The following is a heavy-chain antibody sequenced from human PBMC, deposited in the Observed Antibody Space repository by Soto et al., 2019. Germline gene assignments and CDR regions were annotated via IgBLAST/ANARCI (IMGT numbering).Heavy chain of an antibody. CDR2: IIPIFGTA. D-gene: IGHD3-10*01. J-gene: IGHJ6*02. CDR3: ARDKRGSLGGMDV. V-gene: IGHV1-69*13. Sequence: SVKVSCKASGGTFSSYAISWVRQAPGQGPEWMGGIIPIFGTANYAQKFQGRVTITADESTSTAYMELSSLRSEDTAVYYCARDKRGSLGGMDVWGQGTTVTVSS. CDR1: GGTFSSYA.